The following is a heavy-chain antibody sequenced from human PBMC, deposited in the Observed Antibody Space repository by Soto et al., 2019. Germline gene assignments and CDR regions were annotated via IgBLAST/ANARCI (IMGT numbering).Heavy chain of an antibody. V-gene: IGHV3-30*18. D-gene: IGHD3-22*01. J-gene: IGHJ2*01. CDR1: GFGFSNYG. CDR2: ISYDGSDE. Sequence: QVQLVESGGGVVQPGTSLRLSCAASGFGFSNYGMQWVRQAPGKGLEWVAVISYDGSDENYADSVKGRFTVSRDNSKNTLYLQMNNLRAEDTAAYHCVKDQRWNLNSTMMGYFDLWGRGTLVTVSS. CDR3: VKDQRWNLNSTMMGYFDL.